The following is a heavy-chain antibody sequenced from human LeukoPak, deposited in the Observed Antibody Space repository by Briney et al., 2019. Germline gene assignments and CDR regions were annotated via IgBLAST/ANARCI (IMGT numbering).Heavy chain of an antibody. CDR2: IYYSGST. J-gene: IGHJ2*01. CDR1: GGSISSYY. CDR3: ARHGDYGDFFDL. V-gene: IGHV4-59*08. D-gene: IGHD4-17*01. Sequence: PSETLSLTCTVSGGSISSYYWSWIRQPPGKGLEWIGYIYYSGSTNYNPSLKSRVTISVDTSKNQFSLKLSSVTAADTAVYYCARHGDYGDFFDLWGRGTLVTVSS.